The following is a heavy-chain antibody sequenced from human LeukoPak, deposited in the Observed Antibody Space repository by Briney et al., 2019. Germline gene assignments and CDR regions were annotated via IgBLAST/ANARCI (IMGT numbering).Heavy chain of an antibody. Sequence: GGSLRLSCAASGFTFSSYWMHWVRQGPGKGLVWVSRINSDGSDTSYADSVRGRFTISRDNAKNTLYLQMNSLRAEDTAVYFCARDRYTGYDVDYWGQGTLVTVSS. CDR3: ARDRYTGYDVDY. CDR2: INSDGSDT. CDR1: GFTFSSYW. V-gene: IGHV3-74*01. D-gene: IGHD5-12*01. J-gene: IGHJ4*02.